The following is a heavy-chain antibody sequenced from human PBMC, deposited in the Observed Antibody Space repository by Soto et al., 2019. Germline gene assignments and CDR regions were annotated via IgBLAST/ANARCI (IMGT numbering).Heavy chain of an antibody. CDR2: ISTYNGDT. Sequence: ASVKVSCKASGYTFTRSGISWVRQAPGQGLEWMGWISTYNGDTNYAQTFQGRVTMTTDTSTSTVYMELRSLRSDDTAVYYCAREGVAPYYYYGMDVRGQGTPVTSP. J-gene: IGHJ6*02. D-gene: IGHD5-12*01. CDR1: GYTFTRSG. CDR3: AREGVAPYYYYGMDV. V-gene: IGHV1-18*01.